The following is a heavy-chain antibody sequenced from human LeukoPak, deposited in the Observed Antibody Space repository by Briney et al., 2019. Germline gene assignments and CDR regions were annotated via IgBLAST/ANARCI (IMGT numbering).Heavy chain of an antibody. V-gene: IGHV3-20*04. CDR1: GVIFDDYG. D-gene: IGHD4-17*01. J-gene: IGHJ4*02. Sequence: GGSLRLSCAAAGVIFDDYGMSWVRQAPGKGRGWASGINWNGGMTGYADSVKGRLTISRDNAKNSLYLQMNSLIAEDTALYYCARDYDYGDYPGYWGQGTLVTVSS. CDR2: INWNGGMT. CDR3: ARDYDYGDYPGY.